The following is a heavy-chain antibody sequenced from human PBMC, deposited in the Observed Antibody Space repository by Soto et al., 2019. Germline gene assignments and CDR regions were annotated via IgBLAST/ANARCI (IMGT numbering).Heavy chain of an antibody. CDR2: IYYSGST. D-gene: IGHD6-13*01. J-gene: IGHJ5*02. Sequence: SETLSLTCTVSGGSISSSSYYWGWIRQPPGKGLEWIGSIYYSGSTYYNPSLKSRVTISVDTSKNQFSLKLSSVTAADTAVYYCARRAAAGTQRFDPWGQGTLVTVSS. CDR3: ARRAAAGTQRFDP. CDR1: GGSISSSSYY. V-gene: IGHV4-39*01.